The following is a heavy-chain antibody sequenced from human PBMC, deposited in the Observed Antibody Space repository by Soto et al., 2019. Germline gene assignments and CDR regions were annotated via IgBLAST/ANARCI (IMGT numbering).Heavy chain of an antibody. D-gene: IGHD3-22*01. J-gene: IGHJ4*02. CDR2: MNPNSGYT. CDR3: ARRVVDSSDTSGFYPFDY. Sequence: GAAVKVSCKASGYTFASHEIHWVRQATGQGVEWMGWMNPNSGYTGYAQRFQGRVTMTRNTSINTAFMELSSLRSEDSAVYYCARRVVDSSDTSGFYPFDYWGQGTLVTVSS. CDR1: GYTFASHE. V-gene: IGHV1-8*01.